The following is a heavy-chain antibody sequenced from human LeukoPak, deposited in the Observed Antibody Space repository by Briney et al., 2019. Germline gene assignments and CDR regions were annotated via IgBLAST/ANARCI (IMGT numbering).Heavy chain of an antibody. CDR2: ISAYNGNT. J-gene: IGHJ4*02. CDR3: ARVHYYYDPFDY. CDR1: GYTFTSYG. Sequence: ASVKVSCKASGYTFTSYGISWVRQAPGQGLEWMGWISAYNGNTNYAQKLQGRVTMTTDTSTSTAYMELSRLRSDDTAVYYCARVHYYYDPFDYWGQGTLVTVSS. V-gene: IGHV1-18*01. D-gene: IGHD3-22*01.